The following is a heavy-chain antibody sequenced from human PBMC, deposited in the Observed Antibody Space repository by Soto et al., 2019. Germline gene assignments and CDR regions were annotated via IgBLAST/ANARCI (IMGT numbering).Heavy chain of an antibody. CDR3: ARNFPETPLGY. CDR1: GVTVSNNF. Sequence: EVQLVESGGDLVQPGGSLRLSCAASGVTVSNNFMSWVRQAPGKGLEWVSIIYSGGATQYADSVKGRFTISRDSYKNTVYLQMNSLRVEDTAVYYCARNFPETPLGYWGQGTLVTVSS. J-gene: IGHJ4*02. CDR2: IYSGGAT. D-gene: IGHD2-15*01. V-gene: IGHV3-66*01.